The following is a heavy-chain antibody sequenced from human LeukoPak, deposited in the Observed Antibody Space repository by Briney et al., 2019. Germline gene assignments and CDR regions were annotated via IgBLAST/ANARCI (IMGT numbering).Heavy chain of an antibody. CDR3: ARDPPMGYSSSPGDY. V-gene: IGHV1-2*02. Sequence: ASVKVSCKASGYTFTGYYMHWVRQAPGQGLEWMGWINPNSGGTNYAQKFQGRVTMTRDTSISTAYMELSRLRSDDTAVYYCARDPPMGYSSSPGDYWGQGTLVTVSS. D-gene: IGHD6-6*01. CDR2: INPNSGGT. CDR1: GYTFTGYY. J-gene: IGHJ4*02.